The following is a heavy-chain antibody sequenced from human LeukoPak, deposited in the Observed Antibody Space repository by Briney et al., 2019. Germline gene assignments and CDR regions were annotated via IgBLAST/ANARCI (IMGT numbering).Heavy chain of an antibody. CDR2: IRYDGSNK. CDR3: AKDSRDSSTSYFDY. J-gene: IGHJ4*02. Sequence: GGSLRLSCAASGFTFSGYGMHWVRQAPGKGLEWVAFIRYDGSNKYYGDSVKGRFTISSDNSLYLQMNSLRSEDTAVYYCAKDSRDSSTSYFDYWGQGTLVTVSS. V-gene: IGHV3-30*02. CDR1: GFTFSGYG. D-gene: IGHD6-19*01.